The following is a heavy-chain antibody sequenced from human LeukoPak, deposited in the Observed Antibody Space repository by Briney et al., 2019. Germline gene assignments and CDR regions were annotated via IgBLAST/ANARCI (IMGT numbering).Heavy chain of an antibody. CDR2: ISTSGSYI. V-gene: IGHV3-21*01. CDR3: ATDLIHYYASGAKT. D-gene: IGHD3-10*01. CDR1: GLTFSNYN. J-gene: IGHJ5*02. Sequence: GGSLRLSCAASGLTFSNYNMNWVRQAPGKGLEWVSSISTSGSYIYYANSMKGRFTISRDNAMNSLYLQMNSLRVEDSAVYYCATDLIHYYASGAKTWGQGTLVTVSS.